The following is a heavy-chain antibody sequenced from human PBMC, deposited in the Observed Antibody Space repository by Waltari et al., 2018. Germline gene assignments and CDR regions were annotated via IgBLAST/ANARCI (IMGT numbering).Heavy chain of an antibody. CDR2: IYYSGST. CDR3: ARECGGDCYSHFDY. CDR1: GGSISSGGYY. V-gene: IGHV4-31*03. D-gene: IGHD2-21*01. J-gene: IGHJ4*02. Sequence: QVQLQESGPGLVKPSQTLSLTCTVSGGSISSGGYYWSWLRQHPGKGLEWIGYIYYSGSTYYNPSLKSRVTISVDTSKNQFSLKLSSVTAADTAVYYCARECGGDCYSHFDYWGQGTLVTVSS.